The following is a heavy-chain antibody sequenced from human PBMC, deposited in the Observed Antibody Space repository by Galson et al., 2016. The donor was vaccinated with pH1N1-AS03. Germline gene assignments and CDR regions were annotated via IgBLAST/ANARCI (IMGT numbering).Heavy chain of an antibody. Sequence: SVKVSCKASGGTFSNHALSWVRQAPGQGLEWLGTIIPFVGTPDYAQRFQGKVTITADESTSTAYMELSSLRSEDTAVYYCAKDSSGCSGTRTFDIWGQGTMVTVSS. CDR1: GGTFSNHA. V-gene: IGHV1-69*11. CDR3: AKDSSGCSGTRTFDI. CDR2: IIPFVGTP. D-gene: IGHD6-19*01. J-gene: IGHJ3*02.